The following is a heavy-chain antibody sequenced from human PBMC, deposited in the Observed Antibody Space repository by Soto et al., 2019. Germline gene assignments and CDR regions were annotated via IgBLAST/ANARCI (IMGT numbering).Heavy chain of an antibody. D-gene: IGHD2-15*01. CDR1: GGSVNNYY. Sequence: QVQLQVSGPGLVKPSETLSLICTVSGGSVNNYYWGWVRQPAGKGLEWIGRIFADGSTTYNPSLMGRVTLSVDTSRNQLSLELTSMTAADTAVYYCVRDHAQVVVGTGFDCWGQGAPVTVSS. J-gene: IGHJ4*02. CDR2: IFADGST. CDR3: VRDHAQVVVGTGFDC. V-gene: IGHV4-4*07.